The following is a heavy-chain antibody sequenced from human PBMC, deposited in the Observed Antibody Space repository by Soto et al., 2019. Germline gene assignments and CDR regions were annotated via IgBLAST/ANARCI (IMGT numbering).Heavy chain of an antibody. CDR1: GFAFSTFA. CDR3: ARDQLRPGILYSLGVLLPEYGL. D-gene: IGHD3-22*01. V-gene: IGHV3-23*01. CDR2: ISVSGNNA. J-gene: IGHJ4*02. Sequence: GGSVRLSCAASGFAFSTFAMTWVRQAPGKGLEWVAAISVSGNNAYYADSVKGRFTISRDNSQNSVFLQMSSLRADDTAVYYCARDQLRPGILYSLGVLLPEYGLWGQGTLVTVSS.